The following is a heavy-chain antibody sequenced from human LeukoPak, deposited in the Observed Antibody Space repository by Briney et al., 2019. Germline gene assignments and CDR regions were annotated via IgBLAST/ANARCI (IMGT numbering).Heavy chain of an antibody. Sequence: SVKVSCKASGGIFTTYAINWVRQAPGQGLEWMGRTIPILGSTNYAQKFQRRATITADKSTSTAYMELSSLRSEDTAMYYCARDSPIPNPDCTGGTCLPMGGPFDIWGQGTMVTVSS. J-gene: IGHJ3*02. CDR2: TIPILGST. V-gene: IGHV1-69*04. D-gene: IGHD2-15*01. CDR1: GGIFTTYA. CDR3: ARDSPIPNPDCTGGTCLPMGGPFDI.